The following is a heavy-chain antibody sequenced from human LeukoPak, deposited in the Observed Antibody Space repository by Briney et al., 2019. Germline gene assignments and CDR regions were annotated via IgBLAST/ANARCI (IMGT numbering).Heavy chain of an antibody. V-gene: IGHV3-9*01. D-gene: IGHD6-19*01. CDR3: AKGLVAVADSNFDY. CDR1: GFTFDDYA. Sequence: PGRSLRLSCAASGFTFDDYAMHWVRQAPGKGLEWVSGISWNSGSIDYADSVKGQFTISRDNAKNSLYLQMNSLRPEDTALYYCAKGLVAVADSNFDYWGQGTLVTVSS. CDR2: ISWNSGSI. J-gene: IGHJ4*02.